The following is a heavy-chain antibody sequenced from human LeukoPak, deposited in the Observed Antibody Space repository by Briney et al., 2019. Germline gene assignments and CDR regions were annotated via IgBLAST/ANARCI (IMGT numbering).Heavy chain of an antibody. J-gene: IGHJ5*02. CDR1: GYTFTGYF. CDR3: ASHMTTAKNWLDP. Sequence: ASVKVSRKASGYTFTGYFMHWVRQAPGQGLEWMGWINPKTGVTNYEQKFQGRVIMTRDTSISTVYMEVTRLTSDDTAVYYCASHMTTAKNWLDPSGQGTLVTVSS. V-gene: IGHV1-2*02. CDR2: INPKTGVT. D-gene: IGHD1-1*01.